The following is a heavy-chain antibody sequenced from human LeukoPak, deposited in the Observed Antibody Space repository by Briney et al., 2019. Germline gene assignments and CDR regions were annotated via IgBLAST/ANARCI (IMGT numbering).Heavy chain of an antibody. V-gene: IGHV3-30*02. Sequence: GGSLRLSCAASGFTFSSYGMHWVRQAPGKGLEWVAFIRYDGSNKYYADSVKGRFTIYRDNSKNTLYLQMNSLRAEDTAVYYCAKEDYDILTGSAFDYWGQGTLVTVSS. D-gene: IGHD3-9*01. CDR2: IRYDGSNK. J-gene: IGHJ4*02. CDR1: GFTFSSYG. CDR3: AKEDYDILTGSAFDY.